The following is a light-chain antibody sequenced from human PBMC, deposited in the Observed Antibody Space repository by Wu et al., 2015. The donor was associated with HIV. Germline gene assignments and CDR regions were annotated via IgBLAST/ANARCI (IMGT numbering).Light chain of an antibody. V-gene: IGKV1D-16*01. CDR2: GAS. CDR3: QQYHSSTLLT. Sequence: QMTQSPPSLSASVGDRVTITCRASQGISSWLAWYQQKPEEAPKPLIYGASNLQTGVPSRFSGSGSGTDFTLTISSLQPEDFGVYYCQQYHSSTLLTFGGGTTVEIK. CDR1: QGISSW. J-gene: IGKJ4*01.